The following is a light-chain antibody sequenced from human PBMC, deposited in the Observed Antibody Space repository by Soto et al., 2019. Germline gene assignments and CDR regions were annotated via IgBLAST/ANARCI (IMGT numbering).Light chain of an antibody. CDR2: AAS. V-gene: IGKV1-12*01. J-gene: IGKJ4*01. Sequence: DIRMARSPSSVSASVLYIWTISCLASQGISIWLAWYQQKPGKAPKLLVYAASNLQRGVPSRFSGSGSGTHFTLTISSLQPEDFATYYCQQVNSFPPTFGGGTKVDIK. CDR3: QQVNSFPPT. CDR1: QGISIW.